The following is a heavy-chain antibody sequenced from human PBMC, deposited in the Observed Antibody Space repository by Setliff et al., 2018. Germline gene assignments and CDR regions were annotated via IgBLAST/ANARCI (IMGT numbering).Heavy chain of an antibody. CDR1: GFAFSSIW. V-gene: IGHV3-15*07. CDR3: VRGPGPSVVVAIPFDH. CDR2: VTAGGTT. J-gene: IGHJ4*02. Sequence: GGSLRLSCAASASGFAFSSIWMNWVRQAPGKGLEWVGRVTAGGTTNYAAPVKGRFTISRDDSKDTLYLQLNSLRDDDTAVYYCVRGPGPSVVVAIPFDHWGQGSLVTVSS. D-gene: IGHD5-12*01.